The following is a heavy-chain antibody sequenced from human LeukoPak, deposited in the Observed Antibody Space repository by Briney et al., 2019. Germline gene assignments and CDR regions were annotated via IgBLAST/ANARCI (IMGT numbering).Heavy chain of an antibody. CDR3: ARVNYYDSSGSDEAYFDY. CDR1: GYTFTGYY. D-gene: IGHD3-22*01. CDR2: INPNSGGT. J-gene: IGHJ4*02. Sequence: GASVKVSCKASGYTFTGYYMHWVRQAPGQGLEWMGWINPNSGGTNYAQKFQGRVTMTRDTPISTAYMELSRLRSDDTAVYYCARVNYYDSSGSDEAYFDYWGQGTLVTVSS. V-gene: IGHV1-2*02.